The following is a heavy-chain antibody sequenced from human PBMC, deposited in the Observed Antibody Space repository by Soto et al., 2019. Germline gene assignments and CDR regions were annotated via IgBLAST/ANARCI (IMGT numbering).Heavy chain of an antibody. Sequence: QVQLQESGPGLVKPSQTLSLTCTVSGGSISSGDYYWSWIRQPPGKGLEWIGYIYYSGSTYYNPSLKSRVTRSADTSKNQFSLKLSSVTAADTAVYYCARDIPPSNYEYYYGMDVWGQGTTVTVSS. D-gene: IGHD4-4*01. CDR3: ARDIPPSNYEYYYGMDV. CDR2: IYYSGST. V-gene: IGHV4-30-4*01. CDR1: GGSISSGDYY. J-gene: IGHJ6*02.